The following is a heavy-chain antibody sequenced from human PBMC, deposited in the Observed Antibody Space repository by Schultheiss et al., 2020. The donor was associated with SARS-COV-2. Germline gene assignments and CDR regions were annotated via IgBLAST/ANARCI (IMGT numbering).Heavy chain of an antibody. D-gene: IGHD6-19*01. CDR3: ARDLGIAVAGFYFDY. CDR2: ISAYNGNT. J-gene: IGHJ4*02. CDR1: GYTFTSYG. Sequence: ASVKVSCKASGYTFTSYGISWVRQAPGQGLEWMGWISAYNGNTNYAQKLQGRVTMTTDTSTSTAYMELRSLRSDDTAVYYCARDLGIAVAGFYFDYWGQGTLVTVSS. V-gene: IGHV1-18*01.